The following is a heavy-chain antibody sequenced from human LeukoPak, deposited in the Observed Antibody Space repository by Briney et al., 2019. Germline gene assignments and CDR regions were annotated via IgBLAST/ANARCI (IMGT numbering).Heavy chain of an antibody. J-gene: IGHJ4*02. D-gene: IGHD6-13*01. Sequence: PGGSLRLSCAASGFTFSSYGMHWVRQAPGKGLEWVAVISYDGRNIHYPDSVKGRFTISRDISTDTLWLQMDSLRAEGTAVYYCAREPPEGSWFDYWGQGTLVTVSS. V-gene: IGHV3-30*03. CDR2: ISYDGRNI. CDR3: AREPPEGSWFDY. CDR1: GFTFSSYG.